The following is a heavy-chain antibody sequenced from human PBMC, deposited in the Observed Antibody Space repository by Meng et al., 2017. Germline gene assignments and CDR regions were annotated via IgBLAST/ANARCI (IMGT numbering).Heavy chain of an antibody. CDR1: GCSISSYY. Sequence: GSLRLSCTVSGCSISSYYWSWIRQPPGKGLEWIGYIYYSGSTNYNPSLKSRATISVDTSKNQFSLKLSSVTAADTAVYYCARKGPYSGYYSYYFDYWGQGTMVTVSS. V-gene: IGHV4-59*01. CDR3: ARKGPYSGYYSYYFDY. D-gene: IGHD5-12*01. CDR2: IYYSGST. J-gene: IGHJ4*02.